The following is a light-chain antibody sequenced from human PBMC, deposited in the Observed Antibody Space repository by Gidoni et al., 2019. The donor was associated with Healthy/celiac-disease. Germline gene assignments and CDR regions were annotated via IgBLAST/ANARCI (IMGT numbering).Light chain of an antibody. CDR1: PSISSW. CDR2: KAS. CDR3: QQYNSYWT. V-gene: IGKV1-5*03. J-gene: IGKJ1*01. Sequence: DIQMTQSPSTLSASVGDRVTINCRASPSISSWLAWYQQKPGKAPKLLIYKASSLESGVPSRFSGSGSGTEFTLTISSLQPDDFATYYCQQYNSYWTFGQGTKVEIK.